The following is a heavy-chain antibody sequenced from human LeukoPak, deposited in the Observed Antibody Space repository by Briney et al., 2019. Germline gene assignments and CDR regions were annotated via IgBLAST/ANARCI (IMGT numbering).Heavy chain of an antibody. Sequence: GGSLRLSCVASGFSVSSYAMSWVRQAPGKGLEWVSGISGSGISTHYADSVEGRFTISRDKSKNTLYLQMNSLRVEDTAVYYCARAQYSDILTGPSDYWGQGTLVTVSS. CDR3: ARAQYSDILTGPSDY. J-gene: IGHJ4*02. CDR2: ISGSGIST. D-gene: IGHD3-9*01. CDR1: GFSVSSYA. V-gene: IGHV3-23*01.